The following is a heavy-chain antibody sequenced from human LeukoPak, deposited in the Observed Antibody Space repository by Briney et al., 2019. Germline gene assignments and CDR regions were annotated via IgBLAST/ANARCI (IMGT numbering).Heavy chain of an antibody. D-gene: IGHD3-22*01. CDR2: VNPNSGGT. CDR1: GYTFTDYH. Sequence: ASVKVSCKASGYTFTDYHMHWVRQAPGQGLEWMGWVNPNSGGTKYAQKFQGRVTMTRDTSISTAYMELSRLRSDDTAMYYCAREGRGDSSGYYKGYWGQGTLVTVSS. CDR3: AREGRGDSSGYYKGY. J-gene: IGHJ4*02. V-gene: IGHV1-2*02.